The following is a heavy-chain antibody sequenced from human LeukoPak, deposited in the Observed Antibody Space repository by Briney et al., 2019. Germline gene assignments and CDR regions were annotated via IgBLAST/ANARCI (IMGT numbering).Heavy chain of an antibody. V-gene: IGHV3-66*01. Sequence: PGGSLRLSCAAARLTVSDNFMSWVRQAPGKGLEWVSVLYRGGNTYYADSVRGRFTISRDNSKNMVYLQMNSLTAEDTAVYYCARDRIEGATSDFDYWGQGTLVTVSS. CDR2: LYRGGNT. D-gene: IGHD2-21*01. CDR1: RLTVSDNF. CDR3: ARDRIEGATSDFDY. J-gene: IGHJ4*02.